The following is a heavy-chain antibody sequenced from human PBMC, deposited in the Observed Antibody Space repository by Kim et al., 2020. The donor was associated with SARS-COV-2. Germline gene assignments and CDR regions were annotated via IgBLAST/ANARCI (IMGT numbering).Heavy chain of an antibody. Sequence: RDSPAFQGQVTISADKSTTTAYLQWSSLKASDTAMYYCARSAGPYDYYFDYWGQGTLVTVSS. J-gene: IGHJ4*02. V-gene: IGHV5-51*01. CDR3: ARSAGPYDYYFDY. D-gene: IGHD3-16*01.